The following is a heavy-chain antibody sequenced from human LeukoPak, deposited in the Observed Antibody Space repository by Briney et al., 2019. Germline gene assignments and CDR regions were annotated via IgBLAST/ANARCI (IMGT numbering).Heavy chain of an antibody. V-gene: IGHV3-23*01. CDR2: ISGSGGST. CDR1: GFTFSSYA. J-gene: IGHJ3*02. D-gene: IGHD1-26*01. CDR3: AKVRGELGETRPPYGAFDI. Sequence: GGSLRLSCAASGFTFSSYAMSWVRQAPGKGLEWVSAISGSGGSTYYADSVKGRFTISRDNSKNTLYLQMNSLRAEDTAVYYCAKVRGELGETRPPYGAFDIWGQGTMVTVSS.